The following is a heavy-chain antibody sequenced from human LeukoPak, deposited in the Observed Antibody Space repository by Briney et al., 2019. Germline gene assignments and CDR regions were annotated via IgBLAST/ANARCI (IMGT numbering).Heavy chain of an antibody. D-gene: IGHD1-14*01. CDR1: GFTFSSYG. J-gene: IGHJ6*02. Sequence: GRSLRLSCAASGFTFSSYGMHWVRQAPGKGLEWVAVISYDGGNKYYADSVKGRFTISRDNSKNTLYLQMNSLRAEDTAVYYCAKEGTTRTPWGQGTTVTVSS. V-gene: IGHV3-30*18. CDR2: ISYDGGNK. CDR3: AKEGTTRTP.